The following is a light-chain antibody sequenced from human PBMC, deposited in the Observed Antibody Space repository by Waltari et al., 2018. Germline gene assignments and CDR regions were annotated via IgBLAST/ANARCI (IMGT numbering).Light chain of an antibody. CDR1: SSDIGSYNS. CDR3: SSSTSRTALL. CDR2: EFS. J-gene: IGLJ2*01. V-gene: IGLV2-14*01. Sequence: QSALTQPASLSGSPGQSITISCTGTSSDIGSYNSVSWYQQHPGEAPKLSIYEFSVRTSGVSNRFSGSNAGNTASLTISGLQAEDEADYYCSSSTSRTALLFGGGTKLTVL.